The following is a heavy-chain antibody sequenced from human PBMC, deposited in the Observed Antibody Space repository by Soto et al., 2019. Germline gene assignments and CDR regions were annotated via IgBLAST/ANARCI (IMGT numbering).Heavy chain of an antibody. Sequence: EVQLVESGGGLVQPGGSLRLSCAASGFTFSSYWMHWIRQGPGKGLVWVSRIKGDGSSTSYSDSVKGRFTISRDNAKNRVYLQMNSLRAEDTAVYYCARGGYGALYFALWGRGTLVTVSS. D-gene: IGHD5-18*01. CDR2: IKGDGSST. CDR3: ARGGYGALYFAL. CDR1: GFTFSSYW. V-gene: IGHV3-74*01. J-gene: IGHJ2*01.